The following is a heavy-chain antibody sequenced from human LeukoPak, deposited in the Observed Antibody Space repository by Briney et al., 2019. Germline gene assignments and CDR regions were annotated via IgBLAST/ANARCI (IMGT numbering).Heavy chain of an antibody. CDR1: GFIFSNYE. V-gene: IGHV3-48*03. D-gene: IGHD2-21*02. J-gene: IGHJ6*03. CDR2: ITNSGSTK. CDR3: ARVRGDSYYYYYMDV. Sequence: GGSLRLSCVASGFIFSNYEMIWVRQAPGKGRDGVSFITNSGSTKYYADSVKGRVTISRDNAKNSLDLQMNGLSAEDTAVYYCARVRGDSYYYYYMDVWGKGTTVTVSS.